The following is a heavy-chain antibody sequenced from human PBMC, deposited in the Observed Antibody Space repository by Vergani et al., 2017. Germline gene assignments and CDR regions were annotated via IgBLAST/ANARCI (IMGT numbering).Heavy chain of an antibody. CDR1: GLTFSSYA. CDR2: ITAGGGRP. J-gene: IGHJ4*02. CDR3: AKGESRGWFDWVDY. Sequence: EVQLLESGGGLVQPGGSLRLSCAASGLTFSSYAMTWVRQAPGKGLEWVSAITAGGGRPYYAASVKGRFTTSRDNSKKTLYLQMNSLGAEDTAVYYCAKGESRGWFDWVDYWGQGTLVTVSS. D-gene: IGHD6-19*01. V-gene: IGHV3-23*01.